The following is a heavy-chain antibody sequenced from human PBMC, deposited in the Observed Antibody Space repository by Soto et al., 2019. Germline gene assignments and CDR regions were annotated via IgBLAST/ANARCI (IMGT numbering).Heavy chain of an antibody. D-gene: IGHD4-17*01. Sequence: QVQLVQSGAEVKKPGSSVKVSCQASGGTFSSYAIRWVRQAPGQGLEWMGGIIPIFGTANYAQKFQGRVTITADESTSTAYMERSSLRSEDTAVYYCARHGDPGRYYYGMDVWGQGTTVTVSS. V-gene: IGHV1-69*12. CDR1: GGTFSSYA. CDR3: ARHGDPGRYYYGMDV. CDR2: IIPIFGTA. J-gene: IGHJ6*02.